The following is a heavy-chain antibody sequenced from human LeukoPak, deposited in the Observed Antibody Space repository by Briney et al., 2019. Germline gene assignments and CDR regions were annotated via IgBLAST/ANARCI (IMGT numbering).Heavy chain of an antibody. D-gene: IGHD5-24*01. CDR3: ARGDGYNFFDY. Sequence: GGSLRLSCAASRFSFSTYWMSWVRQAPGKGLEWVANIKQDGSEKYYVDSVKGRFTISRDNSENTLYLQMKSLRAEDTAVYYCARGDGYNFFDYWGQGTLVTVSS. V-gene: IGHV3-7*05. CDR1: RFSFSTYW. CDR2: IKQDGSEK. J-gene: IGHJ4*02.